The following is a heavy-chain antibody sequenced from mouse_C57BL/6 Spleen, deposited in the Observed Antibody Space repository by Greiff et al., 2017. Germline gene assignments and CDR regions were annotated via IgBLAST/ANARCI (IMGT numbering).Heavy chain of an antibody. CDR1: GYTFTSYW. D-gene: IGHD4-1*01. CDR2: IDPSDSYT. V-gene: IGHV1-69*01. Sequence: QVQLQQSGAELVMPGASVKLSCKASGYTFTSYWMHWVKQRPGQGLEWIGEIDPSDSYTNYNQKFKGKSTLTVDKSSSTAYMQLSSLTSEDSAVYYCARKLGGAWFAYWGQGTLVTVSA. J-gene: IGHJ3*01. CDR3: ARKLGGAWFAY.